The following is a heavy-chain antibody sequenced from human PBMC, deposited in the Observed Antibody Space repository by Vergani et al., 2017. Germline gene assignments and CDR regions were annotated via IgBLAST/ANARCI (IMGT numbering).Heavy chain of an antibody. V-gene: IGHV4-34*01. Sequence: QVQLQQWGAGLLKPSETLSLTCAVYGGSFSGYYWSWIRQPPGKGLEWIGEINHSGSTNYNPSLKSRVTISVDTSKNQFSLKLSSVTAADTAVYYCARLRAYYYYGMYVWGQGTTVTVSS. J-gene: IGHJ6*02. CDR2: INHSGST. CDR1: GGSFSGYY. CDR3: ARLRAYYYYGMYV.